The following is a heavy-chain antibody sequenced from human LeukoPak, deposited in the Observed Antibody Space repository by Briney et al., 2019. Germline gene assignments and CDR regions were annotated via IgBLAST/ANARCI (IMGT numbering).Heavy chain of an antibody. D-gene: IGHD1-26*01. J-gene: IGHJ3*02. CDR2: IYPGDSDT. V-gene: IGHV5-51*01. CDR3: ARRSPVLRDAFDI. CDR1: GYSFTSYW. Sequence: GASLKISCKGSGYSFTSYWIGWVRQMPGKGLEWMGIIYPGDSDTRYSPSFQGQVTISADKSISTAYLQWSSLKASDTAMYYCARRSPVLRDAFDIWGQGTMVTVSS.